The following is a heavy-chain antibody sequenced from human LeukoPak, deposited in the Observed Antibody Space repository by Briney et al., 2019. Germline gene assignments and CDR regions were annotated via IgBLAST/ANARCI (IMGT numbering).Heavy chain of an antibody. D-gene: IGHD6-13*01. V-gene: IGHV1-18*01. J-gene: IGHJ4*02. CDR1: DSTFRSDG. CDR3: ANRGQQLYDY. CDR2: INTHNGNK. Sequence: SVKVSCKISDSTFRSDGFTWVRQAPGKGLEWMGWINTHNGNKNYAQKFQGRVTMTTDTSTNTAYMDLRSLTSDDTATYYCANRGQQLYDYWGQGTLVTVSS.